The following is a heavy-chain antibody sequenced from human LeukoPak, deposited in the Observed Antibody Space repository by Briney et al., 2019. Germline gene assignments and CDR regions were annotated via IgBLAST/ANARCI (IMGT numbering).Heavy chain of an antibody. CDR2: ISGSGGST. D-gene: IGHD2-21*01. J-gene: IGHJ6*03. Sequence: PGGSLRLSCAASGFTFSSYAMSWVRQAPGKGLERVSAISGSGGSTYYADSVKGRFPISRNNAKNTLYLQMNSLRAEDTAVYYCAKESPEDPYCGGDCYSVYYYYYMDVWGKGTTVTVSS. V-gene: IGHV3-23*01. CDR1: GFTFSSYA. CDR3: AKESPEDPYCGGDCYSVYYYYYMDV.